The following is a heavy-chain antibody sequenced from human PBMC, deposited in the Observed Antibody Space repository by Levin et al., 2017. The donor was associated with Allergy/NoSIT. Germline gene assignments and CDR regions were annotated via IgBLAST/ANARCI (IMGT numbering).Heavy chain of an antibody. CDR2: IWYDGSNK. CDR1: GFTFSSYG. D-gene: IGHD2-2*01. CDR3: AREKGYCSSTSCYAHGAFDS. J-gene: IGHJ3*02. Sequence: GGSLRLSCAASGFTFSSYGMHWVRQAPGKGLEWVAVIWYDGSNKYYADSVKGRFTISRDNSKNTLYLQMNSLRAEDTAVYYCAREKGYCSSTSCYAHGAFDSWGQGTMVTVSS. V-gene: IGHV3-33*01.